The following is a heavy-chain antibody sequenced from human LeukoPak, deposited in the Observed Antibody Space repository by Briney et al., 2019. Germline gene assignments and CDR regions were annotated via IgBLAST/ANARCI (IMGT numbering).Heavy chain of an antibody. V-gene: IGHV1-46*01. J-gene: IGHJ4*02. D-gene: IGHD3-10*01. CDR3: ARVPGPTMVRGVPKYYFDY. Sequence: GASVKVSCKASGYTFSNYYMHWVRQAPGQGLEWMGKINPSGGSTSHAQKFQGRVTMTRDTSTRTVYMELSSLRSEDTAVYYCARVPGPTMVRGVPKYYFDYWGQGTLVTVSS. CDR2: INPSGGST. CDR1: GYTFSNYY.